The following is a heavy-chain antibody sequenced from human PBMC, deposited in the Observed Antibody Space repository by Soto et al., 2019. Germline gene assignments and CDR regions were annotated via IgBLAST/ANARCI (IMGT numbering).Heavy chain of an antibody. D-gene: IGHD3-3*01. Sequence: GASVKVSCKASGYTFTGCYMHCVRQAPGQGLEWMGWINPNSGGTNYAQKFQGRVTMTRDTSISTAYMELSRLRSDDTAVYYCARLVGLEWLLNIYYYGMDVWGRGTTVTVSS. J-gene: IGHJ6*02. CDR3: ARLVGLEWLLNIYYYGMDV. CDR2: INPNSGGT. CDR1: GYTFTGCY. V-gene: IGHV1-2*02.